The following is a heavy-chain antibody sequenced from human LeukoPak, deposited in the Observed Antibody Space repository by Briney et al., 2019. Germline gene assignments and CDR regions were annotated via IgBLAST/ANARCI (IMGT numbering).Heavy chain of an antibody. CDR3: ARSYDFWSGYRVYFDY. D-gene: IGHD3-3*01. V-gene: IGHV3-48*02. CDR2: ISSSSDTI. Sequence: TGGSLRLSCAASGFTFSSYSMNWVRQAPGKGLEWVSYISSSSDTIYYADSVKGRFTISRDNAKNSLYLQMNGLRDEDTAVYYCARSYDFWSGYRVYFDYWGQGTLVTVSS. J-gene: IGHJ4*02. CDR1: GFTFSSYS.